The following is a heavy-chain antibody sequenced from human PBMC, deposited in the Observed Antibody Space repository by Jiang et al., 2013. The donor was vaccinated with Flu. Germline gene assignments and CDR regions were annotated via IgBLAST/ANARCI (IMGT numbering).Heavy chain of an antibody. CDR2: IYYSGST. J-gene: IGHJ4*02. Sequence: TLSLTCTVSGGSISSGDYYWSWIRQPPGKGLEWIGYIYYSGSTYYNPSLKSRVTISVDTSKNQFSPKLSSVTAADTAVYYCARVVSGLGVYFDYWGQGTLVTVSS. CDR1: GGSISSGDYY. CDR3: ARVVSGLGVYFDY. V-gene: IGHV4-30-4*01. D-gene: IGHD3-16*01.